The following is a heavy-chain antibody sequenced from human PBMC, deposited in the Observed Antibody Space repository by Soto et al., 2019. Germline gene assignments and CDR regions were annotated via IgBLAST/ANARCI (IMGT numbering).Heavy chain of an antibody. CDR1: DGSISSYY. Sequence: SETLALTFTVSDGSISSYYWSWIRQPPGKGLEWIGYIYYSGSTNYNPSLKSRVTISVDASKNQFSLKLSSVTAADTAVYYCASTTVTYFDYWGQGTLVTVSS. J-gene: IGHJ4*02. CDR2: IYYSGST. D-gene: IGHD4-17*01. V-gene: IGHV4-59*01. CDR3: ASTTVTYFDY.